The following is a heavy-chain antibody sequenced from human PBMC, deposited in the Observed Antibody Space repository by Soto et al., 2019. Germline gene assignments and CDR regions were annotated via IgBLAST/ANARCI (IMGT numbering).Heavy chain of an antibody. CDR1: GFTVSSYA. CDR2: VYGGGDTT. V-gene: IGHV3-23*01. CDR3: AKVQASHRWAPCDS. J-gene: IGHJ5*01. Sequence: GGSLRLSCAATGFTVSSYAMSWVRQAPGKRLELVSTVYGGGDTTHYADSVKGRFTISRDSSKNTLYLQMNSLSAEDTAVYYCAKVQASHRWAPCDSWGQGTLGTVSS. D-gene: IGHD6-13*01.